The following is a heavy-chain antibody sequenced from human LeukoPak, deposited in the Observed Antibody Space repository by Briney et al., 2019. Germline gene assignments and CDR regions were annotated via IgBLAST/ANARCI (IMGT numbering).Heavy chain of an antibody. D-gene: IGHD3-22*01. CDR3: AKDPYDYYDSSGYYYEPYFDY. Sequence: GGSLRLSCAASGFTFSSYAMSWVRQAPGKGLEWVSAISGSGGSTYYADSVKGRFTISRDNSKNTLNLQMNSLRAEDTAVYYCAKDPYDYYDSSGYYYEPYFDYWGQGTLVTVSS. J-gene: IGHJ4*02. V-gene: IGHV3-23*01. CDR2: ISGSGGST. CDR1: GFTFSSYA.